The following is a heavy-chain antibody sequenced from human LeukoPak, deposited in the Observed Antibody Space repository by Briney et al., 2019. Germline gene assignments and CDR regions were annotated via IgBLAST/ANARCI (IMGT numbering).Heavy chain of an antibody. V-gene: IGHV1-69*04. CDR3: ARVDTAMVIDY. D-gene: IGHD5-18*01. CDR2: IIPILGIA. Sequence: SVTVSCKASGGTFSIYAISWVRQAPGQGGEWMGRIIPILGIANYAQKFQGRVTITADKSTSTAYMELSSLRSEDTAVYYCARVDTAMVIDYWGQGTLVTVSS. J-gene: IGHJ4*02. CDR1: GGTFSIYA.